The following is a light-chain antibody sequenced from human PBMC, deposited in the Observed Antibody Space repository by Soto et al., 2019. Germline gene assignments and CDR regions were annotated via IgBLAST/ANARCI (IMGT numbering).Light chain of an antibody. V-gene: IGKV1-5*01. Sequence: DIQMPQSPSTLSASVGDRVTITCRASQSISSWLAWYQQKPGKAPKLLIYDASSLESGVPSRFSGSGSGTEFTLTISSRQPDDFATYYCQQYNSYSPKTFGQWTKVEI. CDR3: QQYNSYSPKT. J-gene: IGKJ1*01. CDR2: DAS. CDR1: QSISSW.